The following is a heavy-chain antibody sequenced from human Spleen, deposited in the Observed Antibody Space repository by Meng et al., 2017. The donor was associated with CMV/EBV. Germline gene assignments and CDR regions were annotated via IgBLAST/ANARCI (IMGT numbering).Heavy chain of an antibody. CDR2: ISSRSNYI. V-gene: IGHV3-21*01. Sequence: YNMNWVRQAQGKGLEWVSSISSRSNYIYYADSVKGRFTISRDNAKNSLFLQINSLRAEDTAEYYCARDLSYYDTSGHYSGPVADNFQHWGQGTLVTVSS. CDR1: YN. CDR3: ARDLSYYDTSGHYSGPVADNFQH. D-gene: IGHD3-22*01. J-gene: IGHJ1*01.